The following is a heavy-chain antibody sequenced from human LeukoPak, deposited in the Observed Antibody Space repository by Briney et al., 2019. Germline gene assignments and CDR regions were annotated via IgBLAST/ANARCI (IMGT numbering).Heavy chain of an antibody. D-gene: IGHD5-24*01. Sequence: GGSLRLSCAASGFTFSNAWMSWVRQAPGKGLEWVGLIKRKTDGGTTDYAAPVKGRFTISRDNSKDTLYLQMNSLRAEDTAIYYCAKDRGYWGQGTLVTVSS. J-gene: IGHJ4*02. CDR1: GFTFSNAW. CDR3: AKDRGY. CDR2: IKRKTDGGTT. V-gene: IGHV3-15*01.